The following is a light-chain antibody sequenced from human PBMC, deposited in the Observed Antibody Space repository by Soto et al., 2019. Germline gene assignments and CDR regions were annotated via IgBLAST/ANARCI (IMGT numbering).Light chain of an antibody. J-gene: IGLJ2*01. V-gene: IGLV2-14*01. CDR2: DVS. CDR3: SSYTRSSTAV. Sequence: QSALTQPASVSGSPGQSITISCTGTSSDVGGYNYVSWYQQHPGKAPKLMIYDVSNRPSGVSNRFSGSRSGNTASLTISGLQAEDEADYSCSSYTRSSTAVFGGETKLTVL. CDR1: SSDVGGYNY.